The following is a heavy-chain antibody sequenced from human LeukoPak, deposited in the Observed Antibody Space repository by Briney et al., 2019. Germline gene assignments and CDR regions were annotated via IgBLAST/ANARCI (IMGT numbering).Heavy chain of an antibody. CDR3: ARDNRDIVVVPAATVQTGYYFDY. J-gene: IGHJ4*02. CDR2: INHSGST. CDR1: GGSFSGYY. V-gene: IGHV4-34*01. Sequence: SETLSLTCAVYGGSFSGYYWSWIRQPPGKGLEWIGEINHSGSTNYNPSLKSRVTISVDTSKNQFSLKLSSVTAADTAVYYCARDNRDIVVVPAATVQTGYYFDYWGQGTLVTVSS. D-gene: IGHD2-2*01.